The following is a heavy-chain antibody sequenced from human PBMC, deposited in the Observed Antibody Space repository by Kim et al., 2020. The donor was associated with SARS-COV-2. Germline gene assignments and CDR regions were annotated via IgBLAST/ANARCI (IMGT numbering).Heavy chain of an antibody. CDR3: ARGLYGGKTGRNDY. Sequence: ASVKVSCKASGYTFTGYYMHWVRQAPGQGLEWMGRINPNSGGTNYAQKFQGRVTMTRDTSISTAYMELSRLRSDDTAVYYCARGLYGGKTGRNDYWGQGTLVTVSS. CDR1: GYTFTGYY. CDR2: INPNSGGT. D-gene: IGHD1-1*01. J-gene: IGHJ4*02. V-gene: IGHV1-2*06.